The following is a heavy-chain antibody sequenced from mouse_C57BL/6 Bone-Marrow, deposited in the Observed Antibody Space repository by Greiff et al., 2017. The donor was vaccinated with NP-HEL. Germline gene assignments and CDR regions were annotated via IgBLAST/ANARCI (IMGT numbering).Heavy chain of an antibody. CDR2: IDPSDSYT. V-gene: IGHV1-50*01. J-gene: IGHJ1*03. CDR3: ARDDYGTKSYWYFDV. D-gene: IGHD1-1*01. Sequence: QVQLQQPGAELVKPGASVKLSCKASGYTFTSYWMQWVKQRPGQGLEWIGEIDPSDSYTNYNQKFKGKATLTVDTSSSTAYMPLSSLTAEDSAVYYCARDDYGTKSYWYFDVWGTGTTVTVSS. CDR1: GYTFTSYW.